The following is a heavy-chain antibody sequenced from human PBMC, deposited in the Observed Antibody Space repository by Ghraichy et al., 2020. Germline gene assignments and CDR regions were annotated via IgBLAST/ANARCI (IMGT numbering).Heavy chain of an antibody. Sequence: SQTLSFTCAISGDSVSGNGAAWNWIRHSPSRGLEWLGRTYFRSRWINEYAVSMKSRVSIYPDTSKNQFSLQLTSVTPEDTAVYYCARGQPDYYAMDVWGQGTTVTVSS. CDR2: TYFRSRWIN. CDR3: ARGQPDYYAMDV. J-gene: IGHJ6*02. D-gene: IGHD5-12*01. CDR1: GDSVSGNGAA. V-gene: IGHV6-1*01.